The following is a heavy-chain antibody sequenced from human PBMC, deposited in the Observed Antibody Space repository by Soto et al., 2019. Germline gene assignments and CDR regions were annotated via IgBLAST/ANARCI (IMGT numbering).Heavy chain of an antibody. CDR1: GGAFSGHS. D-gene: IGHD3-22*01. Sequence: SETLSLTCAVYGGAFSGHSWTWIRQSPGKGLEWIGDINHSGRVNYSPSLKSRVTISLDTSKNQFSLTLSAVTAADTAMYYCLTMHYDTNGYYRFDPRGQGTLVIVSS. J-gene: IGHJ5*01. CDR3: LTMHYDTNGYYRFDP. V-gene: IGHV4-34*01. CDR2: INHSGRV.